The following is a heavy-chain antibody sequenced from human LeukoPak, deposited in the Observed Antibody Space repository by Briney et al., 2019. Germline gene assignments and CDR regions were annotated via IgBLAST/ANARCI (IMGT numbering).Heavy chain of an antibody. Sequence: SVKVSCKASAGTVSSYAISWVRHAPGQGREWMGGIIPIFGTANYAQKFQGRVTITADESTSTAYMELSSLRSEDTAVYYCAIDIVVVVAATGFDYWGQGTLVTVSS. CDR2: IIPIFGTA. D-gene: IGHD2-15*01. V-gene: IGHV1-69*01. CDR3: AIDIVVVVAATGFDY. J-gene: IGHJ4*02. CDR1: AGTVSSYA.